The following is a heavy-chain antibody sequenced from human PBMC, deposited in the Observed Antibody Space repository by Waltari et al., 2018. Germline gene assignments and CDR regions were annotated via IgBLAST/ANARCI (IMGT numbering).Heavy chain of an antibody. CDR2: IYTSGST. D-gene: IGHD1-26*01. CDR1: GGSIDSGSYY. V-gene: IGHV4-61*02. J-gene: IGHJ4*02. Sequence: VQLQESGPGLVKPSQTLSLTCTVSGGSIDSGSYYWSWIRQPAGKGLEWIGRIYTSGSTNYNPPLKSRVTISVDTSKNQFSRNLSSVTAADTAVYYCARGPLLSKVDYWGQGTLVTVSS. CDR3: ARGPLLSKVDY.